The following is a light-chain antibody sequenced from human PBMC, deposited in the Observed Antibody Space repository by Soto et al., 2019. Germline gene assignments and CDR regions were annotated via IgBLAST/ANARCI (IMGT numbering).Light chain of an antibody. CDR3: QQRSIWPLT. CDR1: QSVSSY. Sequence: EVLFTQSPGTLSLSPGERATLSCRSSQSVSSYFAWYQQKPGQAPRLLIYDASNRATGIPARFSGSGSGTDFTLTISSLEAEDFAVYYCQQRSIWPLTFGQGTRLEIK. J-gene: IGKJ5*01. CDR2: DAS. V-gene: IGKV3-11*01.